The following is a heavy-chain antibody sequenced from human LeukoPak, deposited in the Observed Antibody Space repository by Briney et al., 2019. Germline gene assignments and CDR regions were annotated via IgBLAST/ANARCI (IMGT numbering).Heavy chain of an antibody. Sequence: PSETLSLTCTVSGGSISSYYWSWIRQPPGKGLEWIGYIYYSGSTNYNPSLKSRVTISVDTSKNQFSLKLSSVTAADTAVYYCARGRTYSNTLGFDPWGQGTLVTVSS. J-gene: IGHJ5*02. CDR1: GGSISSYY. CDR3: ARGRTYSNTLGFDP. CDR2: IYYSGST. D-gene: IGHD6-13*01. V-gene: IGHV4-59*01.